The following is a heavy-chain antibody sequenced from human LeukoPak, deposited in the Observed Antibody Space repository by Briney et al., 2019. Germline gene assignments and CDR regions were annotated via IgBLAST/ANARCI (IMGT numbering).Heavy chain of an antibody. Sequence: GRSLRLSCAVSGFTFSSYGMHWVRQAPGKGLEWVAVIWYDGSNKYYADSVKGRFTISRDNSKNTLYLQMNSLRAEDTAVYYCARDSMLHTLGAFDIWGQGTMVTVSS. CDR3: ARDSMLHTLGAFDI. CDR1: GFTFSSYG. D-gene: IGHD2-8*01. V-gene: IGHV3-33*01. J-gene: IGHJ3*02. CDR2: IWYDGSNK.